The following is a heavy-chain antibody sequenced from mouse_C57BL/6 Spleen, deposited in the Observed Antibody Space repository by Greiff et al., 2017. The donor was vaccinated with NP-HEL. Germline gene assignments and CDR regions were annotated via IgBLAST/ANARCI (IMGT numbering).Heavy chain of an antibody. D-gene: IGHD1-1*01. CDR1: GFTFSSYA. Sequence: DVKLVESGGGLVKPGGSLKLSCAASGFTFSSYAMSWVRQTPEKRLEWVATISDGGSYTYYPDNVKGRFTISRDNAKNNLYLQKSHLKSEDTAMYYCARGGLYGSGPFAYWGHGTLVTVSA. CDR3: ARGGLYGSGPFAY. CDR2: ISDGGSYT. J-gene: IGHJ3*01. V-gene: IGHV5-4*03.